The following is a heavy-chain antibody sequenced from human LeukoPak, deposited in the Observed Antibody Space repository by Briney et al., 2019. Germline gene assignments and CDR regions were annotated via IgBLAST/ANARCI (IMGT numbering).Heavy chain of an antibody. D-gene: IGHD2-2*01. V-gene: IGHV3-21*01. CDR1: GFTFSSYS. J-gene: IGHJ4*02. Sequence: GGSLRLSCAASGFTFSSYSMNWVRQAPGKGLEWVSSISSSSCYIYYADSVRGRFTISRDNAKNSLYLQMNSLRAEDTAVYYCARTLLGYCSSTSCPLGNFDYWGQGTLVTVSS. CDR3: ARTLLGYCSSTSCPLGNFDY. CDR2: ISSSSCYI.